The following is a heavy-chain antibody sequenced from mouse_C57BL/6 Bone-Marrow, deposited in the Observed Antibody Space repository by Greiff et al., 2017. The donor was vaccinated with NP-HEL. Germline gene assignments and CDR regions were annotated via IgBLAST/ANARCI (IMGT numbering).Heavy chain of an antibody. V-gene: IGHV14-4*01. J-gene: IGHJ2*01. CDR1: GFNIKDDY. Sequence: EVKLQESGAELVRPGASVKLSCTASGFNIKDDYMHWVKQRPEQGLEWIGWIDPENGDTEYASKFQGKATITADTSSNTAYLQLSSLTSEDTAVYYCTPIYYFDYWGQGTTLTVSS. CDR2: IDPENGDT. CDR3: TPIYYFDY.